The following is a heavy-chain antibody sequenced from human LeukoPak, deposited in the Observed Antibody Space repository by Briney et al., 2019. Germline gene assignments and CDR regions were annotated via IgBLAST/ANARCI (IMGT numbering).Heavy chain of an antibody. CDR2: ISSNGGST. J-gene: IGHJ4*02. Sequence: GGSLRLSCAASGFTFSSYAMHWVRQAPGKGLEYVSAISSNGGSTYYANSVKGRFTISRGNSKNTLYLQMGSLRAEDMAVYYCARGEQGATPTNFDYWGQGTLVTVSS. CDR1: GFTFSSYA. V-gene: IGHV3-64*01. D-gene: IGHD1-26*01. CDR3: ARGEQGATPTNFDY.